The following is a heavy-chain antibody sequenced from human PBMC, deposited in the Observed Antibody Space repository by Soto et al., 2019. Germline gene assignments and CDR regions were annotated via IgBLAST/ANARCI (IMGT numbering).Heavy chain of an antibody. J-gene: IGHJ4*02. V-gene: IGHV4-59*08. Sequence: QVQLQESGPGLVRPSETLSLTCTVSSDSISSYYWIWIRQSPGKGLEWIGYTDYSGNTNYNPSLKKSGPISRGPSKNQFSLRLSSVTAADTAVYYCARAVGDPLYYLDYWGQGTLVTVSS. D-gene: IGHD6-19*01. CDR2: TDYSGNT. CDR1: SDSISSYY. CDR3: ARAVGDPLYYLDY.